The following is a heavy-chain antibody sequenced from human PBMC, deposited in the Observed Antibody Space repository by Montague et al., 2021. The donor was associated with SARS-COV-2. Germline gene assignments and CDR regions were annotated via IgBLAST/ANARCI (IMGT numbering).Heavy chain of an antibody. D-gene: IGHD3-22*01. CDR2: IYYSGST. J-gene: IGHJ6*02. CDR3: ARVQGITMIVVVIGAFDV. CDR1: GGSISSGGYY. V-gene: IGHV4-31*03. Sequence: SQTLSLTCTVSGGSISSGGYYWSWIRQHPGKGLEWIGYIYYSGSTYYNPSLKSRVTISVDTSKNQFSLKLSSVTAADTAVYYCARVQGITMIVVVIGAFDVWGQGTTVTVSS.